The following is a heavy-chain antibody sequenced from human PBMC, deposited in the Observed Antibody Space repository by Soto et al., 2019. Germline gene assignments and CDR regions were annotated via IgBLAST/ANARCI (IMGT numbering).Heavy chain of an antibody. CDR2: IIPIFGTA. J-gene: IGHJ2*01. Sequence: QVQLVQSGAEVKKPGSSVKVSCKASGGTFSSYAISWVRQAPGQGLEWMGGIIPIFGTANYAQKFQGRVTIXXDXSXXTAYMELSSLRSEDTAVYYCASALGDSKPYWYFDLWGRGTLVTVSS. D-gene: IGHD2-21*02. V-gene: IGHV1-69*12. CDR1: GGTFSSYA. CDR3: ASALGDSKPYWYFDL.